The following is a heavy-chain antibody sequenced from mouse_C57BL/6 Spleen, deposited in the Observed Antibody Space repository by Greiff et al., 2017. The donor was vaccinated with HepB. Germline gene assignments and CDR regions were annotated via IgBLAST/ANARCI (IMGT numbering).Heavy chain of an antibody. D-gene: IGHD1-1*01. Sequence: QVHVKQSGAELVRPGTSVKVSCKASGYAFTNYLIEWVKQRPGQGLEWIGVINPGSGGTNYNEKFKGKATLTADKSSSTAYMQLSSLTSEDSAVYFCAWTYYYGSSGYFDVWGTGTTVTVSS. CDR2: INPGSGGT. J-gene: IGHJ1*03. CDR1: GYAFTNYL. V-gene: IGHV1-54*01. CDR3: AWTYYYGSSGYFDV.